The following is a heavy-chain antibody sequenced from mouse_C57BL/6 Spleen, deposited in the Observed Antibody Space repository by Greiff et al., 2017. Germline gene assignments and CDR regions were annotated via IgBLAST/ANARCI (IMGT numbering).Heavy chain of an antibody. CDR2: IRSKSNNYAT. V-gene: IGHV10-1*01. J-gene: IGHJ4*01. CDR3: VRQYDYYAMDY. Sequence: EVQVVESGGGLVQPKGSLKLSCAASGFSFNTYAMNWVRQAPGKGLEWVARIRSKSNNYATYYADSVKDRFTISRDDSEIMLYLQMNNLKTEDTAMYYCVRQYDYYAMDYWGQGTSVTVSS. CDR1: GFSFNTYA.